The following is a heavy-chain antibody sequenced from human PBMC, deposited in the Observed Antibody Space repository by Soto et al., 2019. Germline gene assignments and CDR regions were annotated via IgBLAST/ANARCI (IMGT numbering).Heavy chain of an antibody. D-gene: IGHD3-16*01. CDR2: ISWNSGSI. J-gene: IGHJ6*02. CDR3: AKDSTLGGWGGMDV. Sequence: EVQLVESGGGLVQPGRSLRLSCAASGFTFDDYAMHWVRQAPGKGLEWVSGISWNSGSIGYADSVKGRFTISRDNAKNSLYLQMNRLRAEDTAFYYCAKDSTLGGWGGMDVWGQGTTVTVSS. V-gene: IGHV3-9*01. CDR1: GFTFDDYA.